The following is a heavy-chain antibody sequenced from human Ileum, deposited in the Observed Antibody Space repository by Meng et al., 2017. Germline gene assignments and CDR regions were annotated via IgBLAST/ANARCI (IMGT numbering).Heavy chain of an antibody. Sequence: HLLQWGACGCDSSKPPSLLCVVSSVSFSTFCGPCIIQPPRKGRKWFGGINHIESTNNNPSLASPATISVATSQNNPSLTLNSVTAADSAVYYCAKCPTTMAHDFDYWGQGTLVTVSS. CDR1: SVSFSTFC. D-gene: IGHD4-11*01. CDR2: INHIEST. J-gene: IGHJ4*02. V-gene: IGHV4-34*04. CDR3: AKCPTTMAHDFDY.